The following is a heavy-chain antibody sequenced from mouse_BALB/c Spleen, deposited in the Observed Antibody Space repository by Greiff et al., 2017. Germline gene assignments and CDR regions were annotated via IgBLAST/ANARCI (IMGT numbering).Heavy chain of an antibody. CDR1: GYTFTSYW. CDR3: TRRDYGSSYCDY. D-gene: IGHD1-1*01. V-gene: IGHV1S22*01. J-gene: IGHJ2*01. CDR2: IYPGSGST. Sequence: LQQPGSELVRPGASVKLSCKASGYTFTSYWMHWVKQRPGQGLEWIGNIYPGSGSTNYDEKFKSKATLTVDTSSSTAYMQLSSLTSEDSAVYYCTRRDYGSSYCDYWGQGTTLTVSS.